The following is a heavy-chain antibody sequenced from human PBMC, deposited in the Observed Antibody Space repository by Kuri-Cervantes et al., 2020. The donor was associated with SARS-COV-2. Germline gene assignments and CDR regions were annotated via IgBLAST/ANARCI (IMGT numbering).Heavy chain of an antibody. J-gene: IGHJ4*02. CDR2: ISYDGSNK. D-gene: IGHD3-10*01. V-gene: IGHV3-30*14. Sequence: GESLKISCAASGFTFSSYAMHWVRQAPGKGLEWVAVISYDGSNKYYADSVKGRFTISRDNSKNTVYLQMDSLRAEDTAMYYCARDFMLRGVNPFDYWGQGTLVTVSS. CDR3: ARDFMLRGVNPFDY. CDR1: GFTFSSYA.